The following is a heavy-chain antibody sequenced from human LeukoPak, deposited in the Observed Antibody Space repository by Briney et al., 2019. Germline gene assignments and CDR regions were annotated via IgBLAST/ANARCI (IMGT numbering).Heavy chain of an antibody. Sequence: GASVKVSCKASGYTFTSYDINWVRQAPGQGLEWMGWISAYNGNTNYAQKVQGRVTMTTDTSTSTAYMELRSLRSDDTAVYYCARAPAAGTGYWFDPWGQGTLVTVSS. CDR2: ISAYNGNT. CDR3: ARAPAAGTGYWFDP. V-gene: IGHV1-18*01. CDR1: GYTFTSYD. J-gene: IGHJ5*02. D-gene: IGHD6-13*01.